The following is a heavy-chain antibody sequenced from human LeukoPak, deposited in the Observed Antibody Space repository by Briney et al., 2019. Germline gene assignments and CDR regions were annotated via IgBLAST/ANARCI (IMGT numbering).Heavy chain of an antibody. CDR1: GGTFSSYA. J-gene: IGHJ4*02. CDR3: ATQTYYYDSSGYYSFDY. D-gene: IGHD3-22*01. Sequence: SVKVSCKASGGTFSSYAISWVRQAPGQGLEWMGGIIPIFGTANYAQKFQGRVTITTDESTSTAYMELSSLRSEDTTVYYCATQTYYYDSSGYYSFDYWGQGTLVTVSS. V-gene: IGHV1-69*05. CDR2: IIPIFGTA.